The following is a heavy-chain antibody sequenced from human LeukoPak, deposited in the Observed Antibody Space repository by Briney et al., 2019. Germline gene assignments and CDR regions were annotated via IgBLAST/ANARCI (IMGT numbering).Heavy chain of an antibody. CDR3: ARGYPVVVVAAQFDY. Sequence: GGSLRLSCAASGFTFSDYYMSWIRQAPGKGLEWVSYISSSGSTIYYADPVKGRFTISRGNAKNSLYLQMNSLRAEDTAVYYCARGYPVVVVAAQFDYWGQGTVVTVSS. CDR1: GFTFSDYY. CDR2: ISSSGSTI. V-gene: IGHV3-11*01. D-gene: IGHD2-15*01. J-gene: IGHJ4*02.